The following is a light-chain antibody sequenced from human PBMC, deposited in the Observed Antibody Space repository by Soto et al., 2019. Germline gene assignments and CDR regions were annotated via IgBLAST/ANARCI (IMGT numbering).Light chain of an antibody. CDR1: QSILFSSNNKNY. CDR3: QQYYSTPVT. J-gene: IGKJ4*01. Sequence: DIVMTQSPDSLAVSLGERATINCKSSQSILFSSNNKNYLTWYQQKPGQPPKPLIYWASTRESGVPDRFSGSGSGTDFTLIISSLQAEDVAVYYCQQYYSTPVTFGGGTKVEIK. V-gene: IGKV4-1*01. CDR2: WAS.